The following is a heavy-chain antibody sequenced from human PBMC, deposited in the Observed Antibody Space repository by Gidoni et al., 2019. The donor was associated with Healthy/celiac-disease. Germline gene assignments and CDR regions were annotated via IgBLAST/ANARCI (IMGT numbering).Heavy chain of an antibody. D-gene: IGHD6-19*01. V-gene: IGHV3-21*01. CDR2: ISSSSSYI. J-gene: IGHJ4*02. Sequence: EVQLVESRGGLVKPGGSLSLSCAASGFTFSSYSMNWVRQAPGKGLAWVSSISSSSSYIYYADSVKGRFTISRDNAKNSLYLQMNSLRAEDTAVYYWARGVTGYSSGWYFDYWGQGTLVTVSS. CDR3: ARGVTGYSSGWYFDY. CDR1: GFTFSSYS.